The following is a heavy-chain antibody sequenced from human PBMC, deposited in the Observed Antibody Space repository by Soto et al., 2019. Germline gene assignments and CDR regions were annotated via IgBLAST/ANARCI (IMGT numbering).Heavy chain of an antibody. Sequence: VQLVESGGGLVQPGGSLRLSCAASGFTFSSYAMHWVRQAPGKGLEYVSAISSNGGSTYYANSVKGRFTISRDNSKNTLYLQMGSLRAEDMAVYYCAREATSYYYYYMDVWGKGTTVTVSS. CDR1: GFTFSSYA. CDR2: ISSNGGST. V-gene: IGHV3-64*01. CDR3: AREATSYYYYYMDV. J-gene: IGHJ6*03.